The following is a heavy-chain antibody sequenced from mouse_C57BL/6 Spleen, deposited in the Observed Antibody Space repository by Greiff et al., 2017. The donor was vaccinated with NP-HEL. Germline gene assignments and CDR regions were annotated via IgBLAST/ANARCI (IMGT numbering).Heavy chain of an antibody. CDR3: ARLFDYDGRYFDV. CDR2: ISNGGGST. V-gene: IGHV5-12*01. CDR1: GFTFSDYY. Sequence: DVKLVESGGGLVQPGGSLKLSCAASGFTFSDYYMYWVRQTPEKRLEWVAYISNGGGSTYYPDTVKGRFTISRDNAKNTLYLQMSRLKSEDTAMYYCARLFDYDGRYFDVWGTGTTVTVSS. J-gene: IGHJ1*03. D-gene: IGHD2-4*01.